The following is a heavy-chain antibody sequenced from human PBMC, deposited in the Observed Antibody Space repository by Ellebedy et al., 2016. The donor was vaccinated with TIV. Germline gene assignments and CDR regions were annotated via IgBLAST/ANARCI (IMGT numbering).Heavy chain of an antibody. Sequence: MPGGSLRLSCTVSGDSITSSYWSWIRQPPGKGLEWIAYIFYNWKTNYSPSLKSRVTISVDTSKNQYSLKLRSVTAADTAVYYCARGVTVPAGFCFDTWGQGTLVTVSS. D-gene: IGHD2-2*01. J-gene: IGHJ5*02. CDR1: GDSITSSY. V-gene: IGHV4-59*01. CDR3: ARGVTVPAGFCFDT. CDR2: IFYNWKT.